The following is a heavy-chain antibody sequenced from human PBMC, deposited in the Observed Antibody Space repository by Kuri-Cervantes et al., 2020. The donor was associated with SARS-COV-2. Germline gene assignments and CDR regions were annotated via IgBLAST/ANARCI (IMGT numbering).Heavy chain of an antibody. CDR2: IYESGDT. D-gene: IGHD5-18*01. CDR3: ARVGVRSYGVFDY. Sequence: SETLSLTCTVSGASISSSTYYWGWIRQSPGKGLEWLGSIYESGDTYYSSSLKSRLSLSVDTSKNQFSLKLNSVTAADTAVYYCARVGVRSYGVFDYWGQGTLVTVSS. V-gene: IGHV4-39*07. J-gene: IGHJ4*02. CDR1: GASISSSTYY.